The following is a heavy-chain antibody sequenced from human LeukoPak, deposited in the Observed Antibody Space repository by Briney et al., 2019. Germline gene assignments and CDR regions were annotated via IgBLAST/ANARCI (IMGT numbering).Heavy chain of an antibody. CDR2: FIPILGTA. V-gene: IGHV1-69*10. D-gene: IGHD5-12*01. Sequence: ASVKVSCKASGGTFSDYALNWVRQAPGQGLEWMGVFIPILGTANSTQKFQDRVTITADISTNTAYMELSRLRSDDTAVYYCARDGVDIVTSRYYYYYMDVWGKGTTVTVSS. CDR1: GGTFSDYA. CDR3: ARDGVDIVTSRYYYYYMDV. J-gene: IGHJ6*03.